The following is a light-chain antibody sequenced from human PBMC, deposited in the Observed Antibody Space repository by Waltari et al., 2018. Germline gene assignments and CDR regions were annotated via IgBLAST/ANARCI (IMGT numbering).Light chain of an antibody. CDR1: SSDVGSYNL. Sequence: QSALTQPASVSGSPGQSITISCTGTSSDVGSYNLVPWYQQHPGKAPKRMIYEVIKRPSGVSNRFSGSKSGNTASLTISGLQAEDEADYYCCSYAGSSTFVFGGGTKLTVL. J-gene: IGLJ2*01. CDR3: CSYAGSSTFV. V-gene: IGLV2-23*02. CDR2: EVI.